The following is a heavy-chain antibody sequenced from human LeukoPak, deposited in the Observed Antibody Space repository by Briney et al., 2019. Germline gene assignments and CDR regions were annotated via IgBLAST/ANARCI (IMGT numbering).Heavy chain of an antibody. CDR2: INPNSGGT. CDR1: GYTFTAYC. CDR3: ARSIAAADDLRY. D-gene: IGHD6-13*01. J-gene: IGHJ4*02. Sequence: GASVRVSCTASGYTFTAYCMHWVRQAPGQGLEWMGWINPNSGGTNYAQKFQGRVTMTRDTSNSTAYMELSRLTSDDTAVYYCARSIAAADDLRYWGEGILVTVSS. V-gene: IGHV1-2*02.